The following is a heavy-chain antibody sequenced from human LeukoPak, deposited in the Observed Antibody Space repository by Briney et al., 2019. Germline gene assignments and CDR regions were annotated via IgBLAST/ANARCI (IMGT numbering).Heavy chain of an antibody. J-gene: IGHJ3*02. CDR1: GFTFSSYE. V-gene: IGHV3-48*03. D-gene: IGHD2-15*01. CDR3: ARDRKERYCSGGSCYSAGAFDI. CDR2: ISSSGSTI. Sequence: GGSLRLSCAASGFTFSSYEMNWVRQAPGKGLEWVSHISSSGSTIYYADSVKGRFTISRDNAKNSLYLQMNSLRAEDTAVYYCARDRKERYCSGGSCYSAGAFDIWGQGTMVTVSS.